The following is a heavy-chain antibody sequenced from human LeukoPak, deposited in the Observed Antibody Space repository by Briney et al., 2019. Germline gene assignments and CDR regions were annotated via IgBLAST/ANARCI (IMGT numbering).Heavy chain of an antibody. V-gene: IGHV3-23*01. CDR3: AKTRGRAAAGFDY. J-gene: IGHJ4*02. D-gene: IGHD6-13*01. CDR1: GFTFSSYA. CDR2: VSDSGDST. Sequence: GGSLRLSCAASGFTFSSYAMSWVRQAPGKGLEWVSAVSDSGDSTYYADSVKGRFTISRDNSKNTLYLQMNSLRAEDTAVYYCAKTRGRAAAGFDYWGQGTLVTVSS.